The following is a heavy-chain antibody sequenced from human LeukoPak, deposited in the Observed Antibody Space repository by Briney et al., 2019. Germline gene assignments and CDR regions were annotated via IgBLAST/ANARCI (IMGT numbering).Heavy chain of an antibody. CDR3: ARAGSPGEMATIPVDY. Sequence: SQTLSLTCTVSGGSISSGGYSWRWIRQHPGEGREWIGYLYYSGSTYYNPSLKSRVTISVDTSKNPFSLELSSVTAADAAVYYCARAGSPGEMATIPVDYWGQGTLVTVSS. V-gene: IGHV4-31*03. D-gene: IGHD5-12*01. CDR2: LYYSGST. CDR1: GGSISSGGYS. J-gene: IGHJ4*02.